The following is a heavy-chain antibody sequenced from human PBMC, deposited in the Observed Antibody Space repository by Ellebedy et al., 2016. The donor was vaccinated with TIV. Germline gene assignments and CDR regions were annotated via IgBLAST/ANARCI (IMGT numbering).Heavy chain of an antibody. V-gene: IGHV3-23*01. J-gene: IGHJ6*02. CDR1: GFTFSSYA. Sequence: GESLKISXAASGFTFSSYAMSWVRQAPGKGPEWVSAISGSGGSTYYADSVKGRFTISRDNSKNTLYLQMNSLRDEDTAVYYCARKKGMDVWGQGTTVTVSS. CDR2: ISGSGGST. CDR3: ARKKGMDV.